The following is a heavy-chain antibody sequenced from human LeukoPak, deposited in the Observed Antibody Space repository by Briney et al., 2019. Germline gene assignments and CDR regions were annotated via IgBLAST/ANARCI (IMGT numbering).Heavy chain of an antibody. J-gene: IGHJ4*02. CDR1: GFSFSSWG. CDR2: VWNDESNK. D-gene: IGHD3-22*01. CDR3: AKAQFSGGSYYAGGFDY. V-gene: IGHV3-33*06. Sequence: GGSMRLSCTASGFSFSSWGMHWVRQGPGKGLGRVAVVWNDESNKYYADSVKGRLTISRDNSKNTLYLQMNSLRAEDTAVYYCAKAQFSGGSYYAGGFDYWGQGTLVTVSS.